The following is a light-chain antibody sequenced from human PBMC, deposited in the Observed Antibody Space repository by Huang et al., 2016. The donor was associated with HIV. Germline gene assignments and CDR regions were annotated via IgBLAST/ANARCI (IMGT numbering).Light chain of an antibody. Sequence: IQMTQSPASLSAYVGDIVTISCQANQDIRSYLNWYQQKPGKAPRLLIYGASNLQAGVPARFSGNGSGTDFTITISSLQSEDIATYDCQQYDSLYTFGQGTRLEIK. CDR2: GAS. V-gene: IGKV1-33*01. CDR1: QDIRSY. CDR3: QQYDSLYT. J-gene: IGKJ2*01.